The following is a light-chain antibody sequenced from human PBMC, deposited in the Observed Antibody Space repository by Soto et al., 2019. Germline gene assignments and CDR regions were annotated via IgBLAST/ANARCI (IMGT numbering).Light chain of an antibody. V-gene: IGKV1-5*03. Sequence: DIQMTQSPSTLSGSVLYIVTITCRASQTISSWLAWYQQKPGKAPKLLIYKASTLKSGVPSRFSGSESGTDFTLTISSLQPEDCAIYFCQKANSFPINFGQGTRLEIK. CDR2: KAS. CDR3: QKANSFPIN. CDR1: QTISSW. J-gene: IGKJ5*01.